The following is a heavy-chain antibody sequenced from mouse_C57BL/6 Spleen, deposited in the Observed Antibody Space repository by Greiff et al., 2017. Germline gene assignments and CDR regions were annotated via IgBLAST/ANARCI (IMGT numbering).Heavy chain of an antibody. D-gene: IGHD2-4*01. CDR1: GFTFTDYY. V-gene: IGHV7-3*01. CDR3: ARYRGYYDYDDYAMDY. CDR2: IRNKANGYTT. Sequence: EVKLVESGGGLVQPGGSLSLSCAASGFTFTDYYMSWVRQPPGKALEWLGFIRNKANGYTTEYSASVKGRFTISRDNSQSILYLQMNALRAEDSATYYYARYRGYYDYDDYAMDYWGQGTSVTVSS. J-gene: IGHJ4*01.